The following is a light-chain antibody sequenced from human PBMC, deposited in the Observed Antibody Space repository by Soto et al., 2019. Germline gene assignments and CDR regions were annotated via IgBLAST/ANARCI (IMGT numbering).Light chain of an antibody. CDR3: QAYDYSLTASV. CDR1: SSNLGAGYD. Sequence: QSVLTQPPSVSGAPGQRVTLSCTGNSSNLGAGYDVHWYQQLPGAAPKLVIFGNRNRPSGVPERFSGSKSGTSASLAITGLQAEDEAHYYCQAYDYSLTASVFVGGTKVTVL. CDR2: GNR. V-gene: IGLV1-40*01. J-gene: IGLJ3*02.